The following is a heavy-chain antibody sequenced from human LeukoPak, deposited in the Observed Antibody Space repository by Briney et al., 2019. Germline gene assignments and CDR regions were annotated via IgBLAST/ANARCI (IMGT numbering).Heavy chain of an antibody. CDR3: ARGAATIFGVGSLLHYMDV. J-gene: IGHJ6*03. Sequence: AASVKVSCKASGYTFSGYYMHWVRQAPGQGLEWMGWINPNSGGTNYAQKFQGRVTMTRDTSISTAYMELSRLRSDDTAVYYCARGAATIFGVGSLLHYMDVWGKGTTVTLFS. V-gene: IGHV1-2*02. CDR2: INPNSGGT. CDR1: GYTFSGYY. D-gene: IGHD3-3*01.